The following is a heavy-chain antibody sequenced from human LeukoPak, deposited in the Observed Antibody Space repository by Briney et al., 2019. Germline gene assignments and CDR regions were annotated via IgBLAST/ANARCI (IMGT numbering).Heavy chain of an antibody. CDR3: ARDSGDWFDP. J-gene: IGHJ5*02. V-gene: IGHV3-33*01. CDR2: IWYDGSNK. Sequence: GGSLRLSCAASGFTFSSYGMHWVRQAPGKGLEWVAVIWYDGSNKYYGDPVKGRFTISRDNAKNSLYLQMNSLRAEDTAVYYCARDSGDWFDPWGQGTLVTVSS. CDR1: GFTFSSYG.